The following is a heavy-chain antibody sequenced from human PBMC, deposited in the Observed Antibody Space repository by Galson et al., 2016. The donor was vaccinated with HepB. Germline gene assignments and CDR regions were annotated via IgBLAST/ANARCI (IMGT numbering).Heavy chain of an antibody. Sequence: SETLSLTCTVSGGSISGFYWSWIRQPPGKGLEWIGYIYYSGNTNYNPSLKSPVTMSVDTSKNQFSPRLSSVSAADTAVYYCARLQQLPRKDNFYYYGMDVWGQGTTVTVSS. CDR1: GGSISGFY. CDR2: IYYSGNT. V-gene: IGHV4-59*01. D-gene: IGHD6-13*01. J-gene: IGHJ6*02. CDR3: ARLQQLPRKDNFYYYGMDV.